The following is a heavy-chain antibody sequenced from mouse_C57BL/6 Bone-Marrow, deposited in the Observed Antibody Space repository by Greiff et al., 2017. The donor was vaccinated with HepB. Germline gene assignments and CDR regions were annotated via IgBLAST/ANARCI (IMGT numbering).Heavy chain of an antibody. V-gene: IGHV5-12*01. CDR3: ARHGTTVPWFAY. D-gene: IGHD1-1*01. J-gene: IGHJ3*01. Sequence: EVQLMESGGGLVQPGGSLKLSCAASGFTFSDYYMYWVRQTPEKRLEWVAYISNGGGSTYYPDTVKGRFTISRDNAKNTLYLQMSRLKSEDTAMYYCARHGTTVPWFAYWGQGTLVTVSA. CDR1: GFTFSDYY. CDR2: ISNGGGST.